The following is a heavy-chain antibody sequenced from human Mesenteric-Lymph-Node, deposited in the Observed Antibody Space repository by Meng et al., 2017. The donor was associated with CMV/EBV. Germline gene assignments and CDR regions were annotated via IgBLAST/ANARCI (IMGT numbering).Heavy chain of an antibody. D-gene: IGHD3-3*01. CDR2: IYYSGTI. Sequence: SETLSLTCTVSGGSVNSNIYYWGWIRQRPGKGLEWIGNIYYSGTIYHNPSLKSRVTISVDTSESQLSLRLTSVTAADTSVYYCARVLRIFAGVNLGYYFDYWGKGALVTVSS. V-gene: IGHV4-39*07. J-gene: IGHJ4*02. CDR3: ARVLRIFAGVNLGYYFDY. CDR1: GGSVNSNIYY.